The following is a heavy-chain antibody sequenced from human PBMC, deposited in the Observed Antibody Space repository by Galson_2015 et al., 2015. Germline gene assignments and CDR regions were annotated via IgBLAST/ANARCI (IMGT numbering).Heavy chain of an antibody. CDR2: ISSDGSTT. V-gene: IGHV3-74*01. D-gene: IGHD6-19*01. J-gene: IGHJ2*01. CDR1: GFTFSNYW. CDR3: ARGGGSGWYWYFDL. Sequence: SLRLSCAASGFTFSNYWMHWARQAPGKGLMWVSRISSDGSTTTFADSVKGRCTISRDNAKNTLFLQMNSLRPEDTAVYYCARGGGSGWYWYFDLWGRGTLVTVSS.